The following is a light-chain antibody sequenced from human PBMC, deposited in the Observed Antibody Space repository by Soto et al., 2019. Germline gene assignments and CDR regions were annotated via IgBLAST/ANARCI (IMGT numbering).Light chain of an antibody. V-gene: IGLV2-14*01. CDR1: SSDVGGYDY. Sequence: QSALTQPASGSGSPGQSITMSCTGTSSDVGGYDYVSWYQQHPGEVPKLIIFEVSSRPAWISNRFSDSKSGNTASLTISGLQAEDEADYYCSSHTTSSSYVFGTGTKVTVL. CDR3: SSHTTSSSYV. J-gene: IGLJ1*01. CDR2: EVS.